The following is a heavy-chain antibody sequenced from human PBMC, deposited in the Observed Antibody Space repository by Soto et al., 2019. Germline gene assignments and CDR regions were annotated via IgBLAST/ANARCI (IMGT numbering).Heavy chain of an antibody. J-gene: IGHJ6*02. CDR1: GYSFNNYW. D-gene: IGHD1-26*01. CDR2: MYPGDSGI. CDR3: ARLGLTGSYYYFHGMVA. Sequence: PGDSLKISCKGSGYSFNNYWIGWVRQMPGKGLEWMGIMYPGDSGIKYSPSLQGQVTISADKSISTAYLQWSSLKASDTAIYYCARLGLTGSYYYFHGMVAWGQGTSVTV. V-gene: IGHV5-51*01.